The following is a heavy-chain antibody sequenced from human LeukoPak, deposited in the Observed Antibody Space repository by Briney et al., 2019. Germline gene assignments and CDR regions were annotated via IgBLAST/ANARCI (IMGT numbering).Heavy chain of an antibody. CDR3: ARAPDYGDNPYYFDY. CDR2: IYPGDSDT. CDR1: GYSFTSYW. J-gene: IGHJ4*02. D-gene: IGHD4-23*01. Sequence: GESLKIPCKGSGYSFTSYWIGWVRQMPGKGLEWMGIIYPGDSDTRYSPSFQGQVTISADKSISTAYLQWSSLKASDTAMYYCARAPDYGDNPYYFDYWGQGTLVTVSS. V-gene: IGHV5-51*01.